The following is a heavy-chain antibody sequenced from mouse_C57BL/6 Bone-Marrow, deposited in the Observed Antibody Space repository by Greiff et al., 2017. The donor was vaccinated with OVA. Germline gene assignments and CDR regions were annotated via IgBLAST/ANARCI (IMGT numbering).Heavy chain of an antibody. D-gene: IGHD1-1*01. J-gene: IGHJ4*01. CDR2: IYPGSGST. CDR3: ASNYGSSSPYAMDY. CDR1: GYTFTSYW. V-gene: IGHV1-55*01. Sequence: VQLKQPGAELVKPGASVKMSCKASGYTFTSYWITWVKQRPGQGLEWIGDIYPGSGSTNYNEQFKSKATLTVDTSSSTAYMQLSSLTSEDSAVYYCASNYGSSSPYAMDYWGQGTSVTVSS.